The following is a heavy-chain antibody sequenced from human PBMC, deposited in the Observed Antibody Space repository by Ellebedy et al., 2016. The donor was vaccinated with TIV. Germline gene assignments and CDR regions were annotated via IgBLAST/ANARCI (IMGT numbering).Heavy chain of an antibody. CDR3: TTHPHDYGDYWGAFHS. CDR1: GFTFTYAW. CDR2: IKSRRDGGTT. Sequence: GGSLRLXXVVSGFTFTYAWMSWVRQAPGKGLEWVGRIKSRRDGGTTDYAAPVKGRFTISRDDSENTLYLQVTTLKIEDTGVYFCTTHPHDYGDYWGAFHSWGQGTMVIVSS. D-gene: IGHD4-17*01. J-gene: IGHJ3*02. V-gene: IGHV3-15*01.